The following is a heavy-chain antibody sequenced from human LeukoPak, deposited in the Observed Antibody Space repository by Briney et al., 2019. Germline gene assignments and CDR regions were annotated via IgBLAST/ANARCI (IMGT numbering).Heavy chain of an antibody. J-gene: IGHJ6*03. CDR3: ARDCSGGSCHSRLYYYYYYMDV. CDR1: GFTFSSYS. CDR2: ISSSSSYI. V-gene: IGHV3-21*01. Sequence: GGSLRLSCAASGFTFSSYSMNWVRQAPGKGLEWVSSISSSSSYIYYADSVKGRFTISRDNAKNSLYLQMNSLRAEDTAVYYCARDCSGGSCHSRLYYYYYYMDVWGKGTTVTVSS. D-gene: IGHD2-15*01.